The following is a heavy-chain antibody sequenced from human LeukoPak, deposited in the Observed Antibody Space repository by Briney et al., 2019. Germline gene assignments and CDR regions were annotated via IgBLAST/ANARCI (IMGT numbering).Heavy chain of an antibody. Sequence: PSETLSLTCTVSGGSISSGDYYWSWIRQPPGKGLEWFGYIYYSENTYYNPSLKSRVTISVDTSKNQFSLKLSSVTAADTAVYYCAREPRLRRYGSGSYYMADYWGQGTLVTVSS. D-gene: IGHD3-10*01. J-gene: IGHJ4*02. V-gene: IGHV4-30-4*01. CDR2: IYYSENT. CDR3: AREPRLRRYGSGSYYMADY. CDR1: GGSISSGDYY.